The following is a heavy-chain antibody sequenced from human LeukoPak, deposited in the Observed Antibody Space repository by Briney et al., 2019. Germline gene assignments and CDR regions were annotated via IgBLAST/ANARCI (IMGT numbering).Heavy chain of an antibody. CDR3: ARAIGRQLLPFDLFDP. J-gene: IGHJ5*02. D-gene: IGHD2-2*01. CDR1: GYTLTELS. Sequence: GASVKVSCKVSGYTLTELSMHWVRQAPGKGLEWMGGFDPEDGETIYAQKFQGRVTMTEDTSTDTAYMELSSLRSEDTAVYYCARAIGRQLLPFDLFDPWGQGTLVTVSS. V-gene: IGHV1-24*01. CDR2: FDPEDGET.